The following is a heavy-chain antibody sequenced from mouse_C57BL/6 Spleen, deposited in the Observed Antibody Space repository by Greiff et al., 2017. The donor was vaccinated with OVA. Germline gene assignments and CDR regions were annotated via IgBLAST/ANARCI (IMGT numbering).Heavy chain of an antibody. CDR3: ARDREELFDY. V-gene: IGHV5-4*01. D-gene: IGHD3-1*01. J-gene: IGHJ2*01. CDR2: ISDGGSYT. CDR1: GFTFSSYA. Sequence: EVKLMESGGGLVKPGGSLKLSCAASGFTFSSYAMSWVRQTPEKRLEWVATISDGGSYTYSPDNVKGRFTISRDNAKNNLYLQMSHLKSEDTAMYYCARDREELFDYWGQGTTLTVSS.